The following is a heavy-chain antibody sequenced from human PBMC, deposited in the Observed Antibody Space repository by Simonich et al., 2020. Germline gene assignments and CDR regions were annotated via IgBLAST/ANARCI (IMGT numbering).Heavy chain of an antibody. CDR2: INSDGSST. J-gene: IGHJ3*02. Sequence: EVQLVESGGGLVQPGGSLRLSCAASGFTFSSYWVHWVRQAPGKGWVWGPRINSDGSSTSYADSGKGRFTISRDNAKNTLYLQMNSLRAEDTAVYYCARDYSNYDAFDIWGQGTMVTVSS. CDR1: GFTFSSYW. D-gene: IGHD4-4*01. V-gene: IGHV3-74*01. CDR3: ARDYSNYDAFDI.